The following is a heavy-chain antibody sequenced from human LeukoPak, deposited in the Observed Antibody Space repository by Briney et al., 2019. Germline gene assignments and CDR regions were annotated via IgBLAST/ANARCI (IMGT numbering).Heavy chain of an antibody. D-gene: IGHD6-19*01. CDR2: IYYSGST. CDR1: GGSTNSYY. CDR3: ARGVAGTVAY. J-gene: IGHJ4*02. V-gene: IGHV4-59*01. Sequence: PSETLSLTCTVSGGSTNSYYWSWIRQPPGKGLEWIGYIYYSGSTNYNPSLKSRVTISVDTSKNQFSLKLSSVTAADTAVYYCARGVAGTVAYWGQGTLVTVSS.